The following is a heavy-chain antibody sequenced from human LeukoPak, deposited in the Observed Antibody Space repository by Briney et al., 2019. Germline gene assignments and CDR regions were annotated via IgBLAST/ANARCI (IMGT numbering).Heavy chain of an antibody. J-gene: IGHJ4*02. V-gene: IGHV4-59*01. D-gene: IGHD6-13*01. CDR3: ARGVYIAAAQYGY. CDR1: GGSISSYY. Sequence: SETLSLTCTVSGGSISSYYWSWIRQPPGKGLEWIGYIYYSGTTNYNPSLNSRVTISVDTSKSQFSLKLSPVTVADTAVYYCARGVYIAAAQYGYWGQGTLVTVSS. CDR2: IYYSGTT.